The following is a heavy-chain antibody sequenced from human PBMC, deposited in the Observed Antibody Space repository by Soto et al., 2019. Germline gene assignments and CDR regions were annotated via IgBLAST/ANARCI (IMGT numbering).Heavy chain of an antibody. CDR2: ISGGSDYI. Sequence: VGSLRLSCAASGFTFSSYSMNWVRQAPGKGLEWVPSISGGSDYIYHADSVKGRFTISRDNAKNSLYLQMNSLRAEDTAVYYCARDLRADVDSWGQGTLVTGS. CDR1: GFTFSSYS. D-gene: IGHD1-26*01. V-gene: IGHV3-21*01. J-gene: IGHJ4*02. CDR3: ARDLRADVDS.